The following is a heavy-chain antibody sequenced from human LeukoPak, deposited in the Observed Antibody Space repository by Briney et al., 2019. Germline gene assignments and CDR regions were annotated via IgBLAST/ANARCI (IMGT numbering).Heavy chain of an antibody. Sequence: GGSLRLSCAASGFTFRTYSMNWVRQAPGKGLEWVSSISSSSSYIFYADSVKGRFTISRDNAKNSLYLQMNSLRAEDTAVYYCARELISSSSVLLPDYWGQGTLVTVSS. CDR3: ARELISSSSVLLPDY. CDR1: GFTFRTYS. J-gene: IGHJ4*02. V-gene: IGHV3-21*01. CDR2: ISSSSSYI. D-gene: IGHD6-6*01.